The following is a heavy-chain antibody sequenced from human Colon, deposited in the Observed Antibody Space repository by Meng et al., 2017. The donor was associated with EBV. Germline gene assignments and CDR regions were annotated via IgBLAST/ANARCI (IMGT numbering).Heavy chain of an antibody. CDR2: IYHSGST. V-gene: IGHV4-4*02. CDR1: GGSLRSRNW. CDR3: ARVGAYCGGDCYHPR. J-gene: IGHJ4*02. Sequence: VQLPGRGPGRVKLSGTLSLPSAVSGGSLRSRNWWSWVRQPPGKGLEWIGEIYHSGSTNYNPSLKSRVTISVDESKNQFSLRLSSVTAADTAVYYCARVGAYCGGDCYHPRWGQGTLVTVSS. D-gene: IGHD2-21*02.